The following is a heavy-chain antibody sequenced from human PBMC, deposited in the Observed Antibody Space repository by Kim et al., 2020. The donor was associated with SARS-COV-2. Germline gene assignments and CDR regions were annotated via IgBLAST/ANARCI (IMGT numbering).Heavy chain of an antibody. CDR2: IWHDGSKK. V-gene: IGHV3-33*06. CDR1: GFSFSSYG. Sequence: GGSLRLSCAAAGFSFSSYGMQWVRQAPGRGLEWVAMIWHDGSKKHYVDSVKGRFTISRDNSKNMLYLQMNSLRAEDTAVYYCAKDQIILGFDPWGQGTL. J-gene: IGHJ5*02. CDR3: AKDQIILGFDP. D-gene: IGHD3-10*01.